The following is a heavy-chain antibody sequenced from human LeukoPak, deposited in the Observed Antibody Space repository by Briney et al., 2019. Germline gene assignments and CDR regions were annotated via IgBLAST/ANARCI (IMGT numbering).Heavy chain of an antibody. D-gene: IGHD6-13*01. CDR1: GRTFSSYA. CDR2: IIPIFGTA. J-gene: IGHJ6*03. V-gene: IGHV1-69*13. CDR3: ARGGDSSSITTYYYYYYMDV. Sequence: GASVKVSCKASGRTFSSYAISWVRQAPGQGLEWMGGIIPIFGTANYAQKFQGRVTITADESTSTAYMELSSLRSEDTAVYYCARGGDSSSITTYYYYYYMDVWGKGTTVTVSS.